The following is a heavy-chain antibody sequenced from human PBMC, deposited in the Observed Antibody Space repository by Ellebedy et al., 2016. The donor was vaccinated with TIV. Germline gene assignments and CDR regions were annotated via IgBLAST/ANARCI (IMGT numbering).Heavy chain of an antibody. CDR1: GYTFSIFG. J-gene: IGHJ4*02. V-gene: IGHV1-18*04. D-gene: IGHD2-8*01. CDR3: ARDLRGSLKGGY. CDR2: ISVYNGNT. Sequence: AASVKVSCKASGYTFSIFGFSWVRQAPGQGLEWMGWISVYNGNTRYSQKFQGRVNMTTDTSTTTVYMELRILRSDDTAVYYCARDLRGSLKGGYWGQGTLVTVSS.